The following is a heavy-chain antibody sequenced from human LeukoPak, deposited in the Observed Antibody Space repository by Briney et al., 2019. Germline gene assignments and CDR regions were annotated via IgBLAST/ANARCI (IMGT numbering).Heavy chain of an antibody. V-gene: IGHV1-2*02. D-gene: IGHD5-18*01. CDR2: INPKSGGT. CDR3: ARDTGSYGYEGRFDY. Sequence: ASVKVSCKASGYTLTGYYVHWVRQAPGQGLEWMGWINPKSGGTNYAQKFQDRVTMTRDTSISTDYMELSRLRFDDTAVYYCARDTGSYGYEGRFDYWGQGTLVTVSS. CDR1: GYTLTGYY. J-gene: IGHJ4*02.